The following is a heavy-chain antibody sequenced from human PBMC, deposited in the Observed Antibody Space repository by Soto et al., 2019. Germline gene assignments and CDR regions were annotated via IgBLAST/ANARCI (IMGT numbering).Heavy chain of an antibody. D-gene: IGHD3-9*01. Sequence: QVQLVQSGAEGKKPGSSVKVSCKASGGTFSSYAISWVRQAPGQGLEWMGGTIPIFGTANYAQKFQGRVTITADESTSTAYMELSSLRSEDTAVYYCARDGRELRYFDWFNHPPSGGMDVWGQGTTVTVSS. CDR2: TIPIFGTA. V-gene: IGHV1-69*01. CDR1: GGTFSSYA. J-gene: IGHJ6*02. CDR3: ARDGRELRYFDWFNHPPSGGMDV.